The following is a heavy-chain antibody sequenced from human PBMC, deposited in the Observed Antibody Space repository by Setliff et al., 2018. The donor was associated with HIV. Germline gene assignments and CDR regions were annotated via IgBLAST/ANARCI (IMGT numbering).Heavy chain of an antibody. Sequence: PSETLSLTCNVSGASLSGSGFYWGWLRQPPGKGLQWIGSIYYTGNTFYNVSLTSRVTISIDTSKNLFFLTVSSVTAADTAVYYCARFLLVARPNFDCWGQGTLVTVSS. CDR2: IYYTGNT. D-gene: IGHD6-6*01. CDR3: ARFLLVARPNFDC. J-gene: IGHJ4*02. V-gene: IGHV4-39*02. CDR1: GASLSGSGFY.